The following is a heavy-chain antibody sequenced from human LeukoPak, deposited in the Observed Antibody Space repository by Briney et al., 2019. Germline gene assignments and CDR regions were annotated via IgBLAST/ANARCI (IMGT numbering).Heavy chain of an antibody. Sequence: GGSLRLSCAASGFTFSTHWMHWVRHAPGRGLVWVSAISGSAGASYYADSVKGRFTISRDNAENSLYLQMNSLRAEDTAVYYCARGPGSGHYFDYWGQGTLVTVSS. CDR1: GFTFSTHW. CDR3: ARGPGSGHYFDY. V-gene: IGHV3-21*01. CDR2: ISGSAGAS. D-gene: IGHD2-15*01. J-gene: IGHJ4*02.